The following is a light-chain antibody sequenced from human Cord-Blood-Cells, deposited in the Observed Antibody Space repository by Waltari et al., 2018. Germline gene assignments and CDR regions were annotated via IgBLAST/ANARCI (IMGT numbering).Light chain of an antibody. V-gene: IGKV2-28*01. CDR1: QSLLHRNGYNY. Sequence: DIVLTQSPLSLPVTPGGPASIYCRSSQSLLHRNGYNYLDWYLQKPGQSPQLLIYLGSNRASGVPDRFSGSGSGTDFTLKISRVEAEDVAVYYCMQALQTPLTFGGGTKVEIK. J-gene: IGKJ4*01. CDR2: LGS. CDR3: MQALQTPLT.